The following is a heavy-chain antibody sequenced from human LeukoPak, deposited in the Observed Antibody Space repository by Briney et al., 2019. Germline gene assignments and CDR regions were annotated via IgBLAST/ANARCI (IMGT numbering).Heavy chain of an antibody. D-gene: IGHD6-13*01. V-gene: IGHV3-23*01. CDR1: GFTFSSYA. CDR2: ISGSGGST. CDR3: ADSSSWYFPYY. Sequence: GGSLRLSCAASGFTFSSYAMSWVRQAPGKGLEWVSAISGSGGSTYYADCVKGRFTISRDNSKNTMYLQMNSLRAEDTAVYYCADSSSWYFPYYWGQGTLVTVSS. J-gene: IGHJ4*02.